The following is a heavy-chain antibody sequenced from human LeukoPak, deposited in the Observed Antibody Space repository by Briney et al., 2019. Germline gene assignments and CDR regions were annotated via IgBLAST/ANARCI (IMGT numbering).Heavy chain of an antibody. CDR2: IKRDGSQK. J-gene: IGHJ5*02. CDR1: GFSFSSNW. V-gene: IGHV3-7*01. CDR3: ARLGLEVGGPNWFDP. D-gene: IGHD1-1*01. Sequence: GGSLRLSCAASGFSFSSNWMGWVRQAPGKGLEWVAHIKRDGSQKYYLDSVKGRFTISRDNAKNSLYLQMNSLRVEDTAVYYCARLGLEVGGPNWFDPWGQGTLVTVSS.